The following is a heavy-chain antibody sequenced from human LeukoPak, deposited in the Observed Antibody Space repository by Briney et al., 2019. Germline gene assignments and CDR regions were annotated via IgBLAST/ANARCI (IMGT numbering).Heavy chain of an antibody. CDR3: ARAPVQLERGPWFDP. CDR2: IIPIFGIA. CDR1: GGTFSSYA. Sequence: SVKVSCKASGGTFSSYAISWVRQAPGQGLEWMGRIIPIFGIANYAQKFQGRVTITADKSTGTAYMELSSLRSEDTAVYYCARAPVQLERGPWFDPWGQGTLVTVSS. V-gene: IGHV1-69*04. D-gene: IGHD1-1*01. J-gene: IGHJ5*02.